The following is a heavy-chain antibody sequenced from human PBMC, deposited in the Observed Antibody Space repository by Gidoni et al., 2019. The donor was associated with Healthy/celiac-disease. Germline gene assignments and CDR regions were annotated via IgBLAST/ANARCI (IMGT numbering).Heavy chain of an antibody. CDR3: AKGTVTTLIQNNWFDP. J-gene: IGHJ5*02. CDR2: ISGSAGST. Sequence: EVQLVESGGGLVQPGGSLRLSCAASGFTFSSYAMSWVRQAPGKGLEWVSAISGSAGSTSYADSVKGRFTISRDNSKNTLYLQMNSLRAEDTAVYYCAKGTVTTLIQNNWFDPWGQGTLVTVSS. CDR1: GFTFSSYA. D-gene: IGHD4-17*01. V-gene: IGHV3-23*04.